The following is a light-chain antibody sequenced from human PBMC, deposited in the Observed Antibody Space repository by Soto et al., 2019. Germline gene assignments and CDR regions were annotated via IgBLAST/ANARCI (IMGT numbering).Light chain of an antibody. J-gene: IGLJ1*01. V-gene: IGLV2-14*01. CDR3: YSYTSSSTSV. Sequence: SALTQPASVSGSPGQSITISCTGTSSDIGGYNFVSWYQRHPGKAPKLMIFEVSNRPSGVSNRFSGYKSGNTASLTISGLQPEDEADYFCYSYTSSSTSVFGTGTKVTVL. CDR1: SSDIGGYNF. CDR2: EVS.